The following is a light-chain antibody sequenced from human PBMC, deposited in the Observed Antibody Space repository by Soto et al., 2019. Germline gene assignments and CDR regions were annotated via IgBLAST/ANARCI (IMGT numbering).Light chain of an antibody. CDR3: QQYNSYPLT. V-gene: IGKV1-5*03. CDR1: QSISSW. J-gene: IGKJ4*01. Sequence: DIQMTQSPSTLSASVGDRVIITCRASQSISSWLAWYQQKAGKAPKLLIYKASSLDSGVASRFSGSGSGTEFTLTISSLQPDDFATYYCQQYNSYPLTFGGGTKVEIK. CDR2: KAS.